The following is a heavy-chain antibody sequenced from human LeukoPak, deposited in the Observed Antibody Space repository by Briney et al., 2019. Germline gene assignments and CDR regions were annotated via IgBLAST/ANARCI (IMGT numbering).Heavy chain of an antibody. CDR1: GGFISSSNW. CDR3: ARKPIVNSAWYYFDY. V-gene: IGHV4-4*02. J-gene: IGHJ4*02. D-gene: IGHD3-22*01. CDR2: IYHSGST. Sequence: SGTLSLTCAVSGGFISSSNWWSWVRQPPGKGLEWIGEIYHSGSTNYNPSLKSRVTISVDTSKNQFSLKLSSVTAADTAVYYCARKPIVNSAWYYFDYWGQGTLVTVSS.